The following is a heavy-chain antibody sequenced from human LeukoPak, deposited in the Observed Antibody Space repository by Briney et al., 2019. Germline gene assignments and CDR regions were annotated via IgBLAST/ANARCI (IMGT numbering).Heavy chain of an antibody. CDR3: AKALGGTYPDYYFDY. CDR1: GFTFSSYA. V-gene: IGHV3-23*01. D-gene: IGHD1-26*01. J-gene: IGHJ4*02. CDR2: ISGSGGST. Sequence: GGSLRLSCAASGFTFSSYAMSWVRQAPGKGLEWVSFISGSGGSTYYADSVKGRFTISRDNSKFTLYLQMNGLRAEDTAVYYCAKALGGTYPDYYFDYWGQGDLVTVSS.